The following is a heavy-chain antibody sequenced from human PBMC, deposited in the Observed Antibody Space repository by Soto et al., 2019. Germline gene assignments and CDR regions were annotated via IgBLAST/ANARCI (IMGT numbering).Heavy chain of an antibody. CDR2: TRNKANRYTT. V-gene: IGHV3-72*01. Sequence: GGSLRLSCAASGFSLSDYYMDWVRQAPGKGLEWVGRTRNKANRYTTEYAASVKGRFTFSRDDSRNSLYLQMNSLQTEDTAVYYCARTGTHYSIDYWGQGTLVTVSS. D-gene: IGHD1-26*01. CDR1: GFSLSDYY. CDR3: ARTGTHYSIDY. J-gene: IGHJ4*02.